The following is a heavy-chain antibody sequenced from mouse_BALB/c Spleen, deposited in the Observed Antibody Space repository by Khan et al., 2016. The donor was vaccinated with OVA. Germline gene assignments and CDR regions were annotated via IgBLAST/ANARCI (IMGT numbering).Heavy chain of an antibody. D-gene: IGHD3-3*01. CDR3: ARDAGRY. Sequence: EVQLQQPGPELVKPGASVKISCKTSGYTFPEYTVHWVKQSLGKSLDWIGVINPKNGGTAYNQKFKDKATLTVDKSSSTAYMEFRSLTSEDSALYYCARDAGRYWGQGTSVTVAS. J-gene: IGHJ4*01. V-gene: IGHV1-18*01. CDR2: INPKNGGT. CDR1: GYTFPEYT.